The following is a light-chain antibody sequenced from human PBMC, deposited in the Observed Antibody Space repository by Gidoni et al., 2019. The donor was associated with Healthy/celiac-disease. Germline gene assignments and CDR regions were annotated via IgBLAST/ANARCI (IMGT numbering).Light chain of an antibody. CDR3: LLSYSGARWV. V-gene: IGLV7-46*01. CDR1: TGAVTSGHY. Sequence: QAVLTQEPSLTVSPSGTVTLTCGSSTGAVTSGHYPYWFQQKPGQAPRTLIYDTSNKHSWTPARFSGSLLGGKAALTLSGAQPEDEAEYYCLLSYSGARWVFGGGTKLTVL. J-gene: IGLJ3*02. CDR2: DTS.